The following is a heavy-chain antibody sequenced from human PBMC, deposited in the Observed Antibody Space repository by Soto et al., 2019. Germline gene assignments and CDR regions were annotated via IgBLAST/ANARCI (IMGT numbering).Heavy chain of an antibody. CDR3: AKRYHDGPGKPNWFDP. CDR1: GFTFDNYV. D-gene: IGHD3-10*01. Sequence: GGSLRLSCAASGFTFDNYVMSWVRQTPGRGLEWVSLISVNGGTTYYADSVKGRFTISRDNSKSTLYLQMNSLRAEDTAVYYCAKRYHDGPGKPNWFDPWGQGTLVTVSS. V-gene: IGHV3-23*01. CDR2: ISVNGGTT. J-gene: IGHJ5*02.